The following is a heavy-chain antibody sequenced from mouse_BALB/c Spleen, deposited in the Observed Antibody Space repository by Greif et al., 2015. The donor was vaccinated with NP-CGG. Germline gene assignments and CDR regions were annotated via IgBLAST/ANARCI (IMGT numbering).Heavy chain of an antibody. V-gene: IGHV5-9-1*01. Sequence: EVKLMESGGGLVKPGGSLKLSCAASGFTFSSYAMSWVRQTPEKRLEWVATISSGGSYTYYPDSVKGRFTISRDNAKNTLYLQMSSLRSEDTAMYYCARGDWAMDYWGQGTSVTVSS. CDR3: ARGDWAMDY. J-gene: IGHJ4*01. CDR1: GFTFSSYA. D-gene: IGHD3-3*01. CDR2: ISSGGSYT.